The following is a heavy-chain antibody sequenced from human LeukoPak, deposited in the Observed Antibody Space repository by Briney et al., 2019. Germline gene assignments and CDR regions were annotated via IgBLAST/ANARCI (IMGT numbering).Heavy chain of an antibody. D-gene: IGHD1-14*01. J-gene: IGHJ6*03. Sequence: ASVKVSCKASGYTFTSYDINWVRQATGQGLEWMGWMNPNSGNTDYAQKFQGRVTMTRNTSISTAYMELSSLRSEDTAVYYCARGKPGYYYYYMDVWGKGTTVTVSS. CDR1: GYTFTSYD. CDR3: ARGKPGYYYYYMDV. V-gene: IGHV1-8*01. CDR2: MNPNSGNT.